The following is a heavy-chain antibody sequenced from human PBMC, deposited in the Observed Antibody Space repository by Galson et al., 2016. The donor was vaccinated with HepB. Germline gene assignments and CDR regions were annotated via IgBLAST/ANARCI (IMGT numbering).Heavy chain of an antibody. Sequence: SLRLSCAASGFTVSRNQMTWVRQAPGKGLEWVSVISTGGSTYYGDSVKGRFTISRDNSKNPLYLQMNSLRAEDTAVYYCARDNFYGSGTYPPYYYVDVWGKGTTVTVSS. CDR2: ISTGGST. J-gene: IGHJ6*03. CDR1: GFTVSRNQ. CDR3: ARDNFYGSGTYPPYYYVDV. V-gene: IGHV3-53*01. D-gene: IGHD3-10*01.